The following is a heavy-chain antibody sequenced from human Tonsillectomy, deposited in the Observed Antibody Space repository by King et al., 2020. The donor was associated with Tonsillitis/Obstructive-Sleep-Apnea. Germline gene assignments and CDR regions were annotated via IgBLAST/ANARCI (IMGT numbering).Heavy chain of an antibody. Sequence: QLQESGPGLVKPSETLSLKCTVSGGSISSVSYYWGWIRQPPGKGLEWIGSIYYTGSSYYNPSLKSRVTMSVDTSQSQFSLKLRSVTAADTAVYYCARGRRWYYNWFDPWGQGTLVTVSS. CDR1: GGSISSVSYY. D-gene: IGHD6-13*01. V-gene: IGHV4-39*01. CDR2: IYYTGSS. J-gene: IGHJ5*02. CDR3: ARGRRWYYNWFDP.